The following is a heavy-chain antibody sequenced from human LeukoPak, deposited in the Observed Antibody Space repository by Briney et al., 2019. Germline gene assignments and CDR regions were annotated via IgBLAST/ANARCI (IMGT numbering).Heavy chain of an antibody. V-gene: IGHV4-30-2*01. CDR1: GGSISGGGYS. Sequence: PSQTLSLTCAVSGGSISGGGYSWSWIRQPPGKGLEWIGYIYHSGSTYYNPSLKSRVTISVDRSKNQFSLKLSSVTAADTAVYYCARGGNWALDYWGQGTLVTVSS. J-gene: IGHJ4*02. CDR3: ARGGNWALDY. D-gene: IGHD7-27*01. CDR2: IYHSGST.